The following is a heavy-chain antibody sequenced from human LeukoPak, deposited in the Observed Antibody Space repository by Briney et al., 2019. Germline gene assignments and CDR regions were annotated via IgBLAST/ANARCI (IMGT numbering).Heavy chain of an antibody. J-gene: IGHJ6*04. Sequence: ASVKVSCKASGYSFTGYGINRVRQAPGQGLEWMGWISAYNGNTNYAQKVQGRVTMTTDTSTSTAHMELRSLRSDDTAVYYCARVTEIVATSHYYGMDVWGKGTTVTVSS. V-gene: IGHV1-18*04. CDR1: GYSFTGYG. D-gene: IGHD5-12*01. CDR2: ISAYNGNT. CDR3: ARVTEIVATSHYYGMDV.